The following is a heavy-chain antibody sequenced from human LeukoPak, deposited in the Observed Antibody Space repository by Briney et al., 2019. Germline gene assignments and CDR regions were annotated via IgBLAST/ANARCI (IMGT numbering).Heavy chain of an antibody. CDR1: GFTFSSYV. V-gene: IGHV3-23*01. CDR2: ISGSGGST. CDR3: AKDPARYGSGSYYFDY. J-gene: IGHJ4*02. Sequence: GGSLRLSCAASGFTFSSYVMTWVRQAPGKGLEWVSGISGSGGSTYYADPVKGRFTISRDNSMNTLYLQMNSLRAEDTAVYYCAKDPARYGSGSYYFDYWGQGTLVTVSS. D-gene: IGHD3-10*01.